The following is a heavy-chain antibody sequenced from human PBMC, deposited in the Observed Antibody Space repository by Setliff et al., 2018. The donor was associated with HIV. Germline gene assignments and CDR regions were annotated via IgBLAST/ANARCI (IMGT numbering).Heavy chain of an antibody. J-gene: IGHJ4*02. D-gene: IGHD3-3*01. CDR3: ARPSLGIGGGSMFNN. Sequence: SETLSLTCTVFGGSISGSNYYWGWIRQPPGKGLEWIANVHYSGSIYFNPSLRSRVAISVDTSHNQFSLRLRSVTAADAAVYYCARPSLGIGGGSMFNNWGQGTLVTVSS. V-gene: IGHV4-39*01. CDR2: VHYSGSI. CDR1: GGSISGSNYY.